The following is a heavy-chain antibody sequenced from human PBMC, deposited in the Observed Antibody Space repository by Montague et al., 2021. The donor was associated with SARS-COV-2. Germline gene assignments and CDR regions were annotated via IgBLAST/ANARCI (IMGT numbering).Heavy chain of an antibody. CDR1: GFTFGDYA. Sequence: SLRLSCAASGFTFGDYAMHWVRQAPGKGLEWVAGITWNSGNKVYADSVKGRFTISRDNSKHSLHLQMDSLTTEATALYDCAKDTSHWLLDQWGQGTLVTVSS. CDR3: AKDTSHWLLDQ. D-gene: IGHD1-1*01. CDR2: ITWNSGNK. V-gene: IGHV3-9*01. J-gene: IGHJ4*02.